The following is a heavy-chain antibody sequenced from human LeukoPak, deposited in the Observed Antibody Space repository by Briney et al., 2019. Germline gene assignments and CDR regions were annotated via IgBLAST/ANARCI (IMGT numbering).Heavy chain of an antibody. CDR2: IWSDGSNQ. D-gene: IGHD4-11*01. J-gene: IGHJ4*02. CDR3: AKDAQRGFDYSNSLEY. Sequence: GGSLRPSCAAAKFTFSHYGMHWVRQAPGKGLEWVAVIWSDGSNQYHADSVKGRFTISRDNSKNTVYLQMNSLRVEDTGVYYCAKDAQRGFDYSNSLEYWGQGILVTVSS. V-gene: IGHV3-33*06. CDR1: KFTFSHYG.